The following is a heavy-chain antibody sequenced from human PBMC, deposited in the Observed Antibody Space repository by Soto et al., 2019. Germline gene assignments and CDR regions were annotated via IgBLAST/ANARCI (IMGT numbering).Heavy chain of an antibody. CDR2: ISYDGSNK. D-gene: IGHD3-22*01. V-gene: IGHV3-30*03. CDR1: GFTFSSYG. CDR3: ARDSPYYDSSGYYPGAFDI. J-gene: IGHJ3*02. Sequence: GGSLRPSCAASGFTFSSYGMHWVRQAPGKGLEWVAVISYDGSNKYYADSVKGRFTISRDSSKNTLYLQMNSLRAEDTAVYYCARDSPYYDSSGYYPGAFDIWGQGTMVTVSS.